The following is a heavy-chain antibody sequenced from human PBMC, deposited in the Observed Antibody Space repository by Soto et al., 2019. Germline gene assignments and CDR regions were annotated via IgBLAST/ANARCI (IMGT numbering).Heavy chain of an antibody. V-gene: IGHV3-33*08. CDR1: GFTFSSYA. CDR2: IWYDGSNK. J-gene: IGHJ4*02. Sequence: SLRLSCAASGFTFSSYAMHWVRQAPGKGLEWVAVIWYDGSNKYYADSVKGRFTISRDNSKNTLYLQMNSLRAEDTAVYYCARDQGRGYSYGFDYWGQGTLVTVSS. D-gene: IGHD5-18*01. CDR3: ARDQGRGYSYGFDY.